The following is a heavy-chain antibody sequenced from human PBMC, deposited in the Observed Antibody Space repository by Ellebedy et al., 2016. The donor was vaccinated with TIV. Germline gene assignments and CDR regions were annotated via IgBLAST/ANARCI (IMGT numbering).Heavy chain of an antibody. CDR2: IRGSGGST. CDR1: GFTFSNFA. Sequence: GGSLRLSXAASGFTFSNFAMNWVRQAPGKGLEWVATIRGSGGSTYYADSVKGRFTISRDTSKSTLYLQMNSLRAEDTAVYYCAKDRATRVPATGSFDSWGQGTLVAVSS. D-gene: IGHD1-1*01. J-gene: IGHJ4*02. CDR3: AKDRATRVPATGSFDS. V-gene: IGHV3-23*01.